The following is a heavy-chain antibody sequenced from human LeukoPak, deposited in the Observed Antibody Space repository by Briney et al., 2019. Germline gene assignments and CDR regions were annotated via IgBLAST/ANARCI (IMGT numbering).Heavy chain of an antibody. CDR3: AREGLRLGELTEGVWAFDI. Sequence: SETLSLTCTVSGGSISIYYWNWIRQPAGKGLEWIGRIYTSGSTSYNPSLKSRVTMSVDTSKNQFSLKLSSVTAADTAVYYCAREGLRLGELTEGVWAFDIWGQGTMVTVSS. CDR2: IYTSGST. V-gene: IGHV4-4*07. J-gene: IGHJ3*02. D-gene: IGHD3-16*01. CDR1: GGSISIYY.